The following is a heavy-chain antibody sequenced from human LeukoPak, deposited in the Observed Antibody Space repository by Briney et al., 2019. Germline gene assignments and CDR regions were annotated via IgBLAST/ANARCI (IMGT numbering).Heavy chain of an antibody. Sequence: PSETLSLTCTVSGGSISSYHWGWIRQPPGKGLEWIGYTYYSGSTNYNPSLKSRVTISVDTSKNQFSLKVNSVTAADTAVYYCARVVAGRRFDPWGQGTLVTVSS. V-gene: IGHV4-59*01. D-gene: IGHD6-19*01. J-gene: IGHJ5*02. CDR1: GGSISSYH. CDR3: ARVVAGRRFDP. CDR2: TYYSGST.